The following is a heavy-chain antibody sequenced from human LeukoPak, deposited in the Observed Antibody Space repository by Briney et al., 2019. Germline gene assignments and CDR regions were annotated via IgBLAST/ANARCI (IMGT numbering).Heavy chain of an antibody. Sequence: GGSLRLSCAAAGFTFTNYNMDWVRQAPGKGLEWVSSITSSGRYIDYADSVKGRFTISRDNAKNSLYLQMNSLRAEDTAVYYCARDQWLGYWGQGTLVTVSS. CDR2: ITSSGRYI. D-gene: IGHD6-19*01. CDR3: ARDQWLGY. J-gene: IGHJ4*02. V-gene: IGHV3-21*01. CDR1: GFTFTNYN.